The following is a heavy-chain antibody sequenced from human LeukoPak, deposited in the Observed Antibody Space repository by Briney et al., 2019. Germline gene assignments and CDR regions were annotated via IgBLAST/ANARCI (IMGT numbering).Heavy chain of an antibody. CDR1: GFTFNSYA. CDR3: ARETYYYDSSGYPGTNCFDP. CDR2: ISYDGSNK. D-gene: IGHD3-22*01. Sequence: GGSLRLSCAASGFTFNSYAFHWVRQAPGKGLEWVAFISYDGSNKYYADSVMGRFTISRDNAKNSLYLQMNSLRAEDTAVYYCARETYYYDSSGYPGTNCFDPWGQGTLVTVSS. J-gene: IGHJ5*02. V-gene: IGHV3-30*04.